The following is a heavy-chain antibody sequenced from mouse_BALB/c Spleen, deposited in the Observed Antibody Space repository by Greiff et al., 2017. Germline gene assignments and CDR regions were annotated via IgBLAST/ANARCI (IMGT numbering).Heavy chain of an antibody. D-gene: IGHD1-2*01. CDR1: GYAFTNYL. Sequence: QVQLKQSGAELVRPGTSVKVSCKASGYAFTNYLIAWVKQRPGQGLEWIGVINPGSGGTNYNEKFKGKATLTADKSSSTAYMQLSSLTSDDSAVYYCARRERLGAWFAYWGQGTLVTVSA. CDR2: INPGSGGT. J-gene: IGHJ3*01. CDR3: ARRERLGAWFAY. V-gene: IGHV1-54*01.